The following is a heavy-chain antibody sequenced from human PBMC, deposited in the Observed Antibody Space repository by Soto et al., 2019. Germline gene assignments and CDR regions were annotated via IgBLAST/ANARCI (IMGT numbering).Heavy chain of an antibody. CDR1: GFTFSSYA. Sequence: EVQLLESGGGLVQPGGSLRLSCAASGFTFSSYAMIWVRQAPGKGLEWVSAISGSGGNTYTADYVKGRFTISRDNSKNTLYPQMNSLRAEDTVVYYCANHYGDAVYWGEGAVVTVSS. D-gene: IGHD4-17*01. V-gene: IGHV3-23*01. J-gene: IGHJ4*02. CDR2: ISGSGGNT. CDR3: ANHYGDAVY.